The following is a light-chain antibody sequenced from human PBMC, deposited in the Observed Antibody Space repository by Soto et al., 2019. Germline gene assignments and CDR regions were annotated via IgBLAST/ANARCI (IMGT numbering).Light chain of an antibody. CDR1: SSDVGAYDY. V-gene: IGLV2-14*03. CDR2: DVS. CDR3: RSYTSSATYV. J-gene: IGLJ1*01. Sequence: QSALAQPASVSGSPGQSIAISCAGSSSDVGAYDYVSWYQQHPDKAPKVILYDVSNRPSGISFLFSGSKSGNTASLTISGLQAEDEADYYCRSYTSSATYVFGTGTKLTVL.